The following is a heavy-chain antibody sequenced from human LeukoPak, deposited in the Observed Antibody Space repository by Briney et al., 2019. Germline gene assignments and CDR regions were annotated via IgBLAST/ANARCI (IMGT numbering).Heavy chain of an antibody. CDR2: LSGSGGST. V-gene: IGHV3-23*01. CDR3: AKERDYGPADY. D-gene: IGHD4/OR15-4a*01. CDR1: GFIFNKHA. J-gene: IGHJ4*02. Sequence: GGSLRLSCAASGFIFNKHAMGWVRQAPGKGLEWVSGLSGSGGSTDYADSVKGRFTVSRDNSKNTLFLQMNSLRAEDTAIYYCAKERDYGPADYWGQGILVTVSS.